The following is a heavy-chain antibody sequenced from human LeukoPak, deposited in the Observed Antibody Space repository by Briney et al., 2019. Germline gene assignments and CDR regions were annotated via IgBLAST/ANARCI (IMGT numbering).Heavy chain of an antibody. V-gene: IGHV3-48*03. CDR1: GFTFSSYE. Sequence: PGGSLRLSCAASGFTFSSYEMNWVRQAPGKGLEWVSYISSSGSTIYYADSVKGRFTISRDNAKNSLYLQMNSLRTEDTAVYYCARVAGSGSTTPNWFDPWGQGTLVTVSS. CDR2: ISSSGSTI. CDR3: ARVAGSGSTTPNWFDP. J-gene: IGHJ5*02. D-gene: IGHD3-10*01.